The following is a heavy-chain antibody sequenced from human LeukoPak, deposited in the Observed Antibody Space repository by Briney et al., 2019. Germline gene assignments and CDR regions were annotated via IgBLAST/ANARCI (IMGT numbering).Heavy chain of an antibody. Sequence: ASVKVSCKASGYTFTSYGISWVRQAPGQGLEWMGIINPSGGGTSYAQKFQGRVTMTRDTSTSTVYMELSSLRSEDTAVYYCARGIGAYYDFWSGYPDSDWFDPWGQGTLVTVSS. V-gene: IGHV1-46*01. CDR3: ARGIGAYYDFWSGYPDSDWFDP. CDR1: GYTFTSYG. J-gene: IGHJ5*02. D-gene: IGHD3-3*01. CDR2: INPSGGGT.